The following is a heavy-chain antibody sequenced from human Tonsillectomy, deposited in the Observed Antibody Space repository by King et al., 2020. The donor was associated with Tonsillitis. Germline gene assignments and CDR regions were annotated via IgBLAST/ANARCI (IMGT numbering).Heavy chain of an antibody. V-gene: IGHV4-34*01. J-gene: IGHJ6*02. CDR1: GGSFSGYY. CDR2: INHSGST. Sequence: VQLQQWGAGLLKPSETLSLTCAVYGGSFSGYYWSWIRQPPGKGLEWIGEINHSGSTNYNPSLKSRVTISVDTSKNQFYLKLSSVTAADTAVYYCAGPSMVNERFFLMDVLGQGTTVIVSS. CDR3: AGPSMVNERFFLMDV. D-gene: IGHD5-18*01.